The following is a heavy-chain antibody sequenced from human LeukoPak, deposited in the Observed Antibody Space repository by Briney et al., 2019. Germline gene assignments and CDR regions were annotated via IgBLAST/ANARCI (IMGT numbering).Heavy chain of an antibody. CDR3: ARSNWNSEV. CDR1: GGSISSGSYY. J-gene: IGHJ4*02. CDR2: IYTSGST. V-gene: IGHV4-61*02. D-gene: IGHD1-7*01. Sequence: PSQTLSLTCTVSGGSISSGSYYWSWIRQPAGKGLEWIGRIYTSGSTNYNPSLKSRVTISVDTSKNQFSLKLSSVTAADTAVYYCARSNWNSEVWGQGTLVTVSS.